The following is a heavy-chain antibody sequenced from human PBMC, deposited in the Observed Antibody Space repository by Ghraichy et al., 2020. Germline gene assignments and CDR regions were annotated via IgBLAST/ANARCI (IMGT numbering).Heavy chain of an antibody. V-gene: IGHV3-74*01. CDR2: INSDGSST. J-gene: IGHJ4*02. CDR3: ARDKPWVVPLDY. CDR1: GFTFSSYW. Sequence: LSLTCAASGFTFSSYWMHWVRQAPGKGLVWVSRINSDGSSTSYADSVKGRFTISRDNAKNTLYLQMNSLRAEDTAVYYCARDKPWVVPLDYWGQGTLVTVSS. D-gene: IGHD6-19*01.